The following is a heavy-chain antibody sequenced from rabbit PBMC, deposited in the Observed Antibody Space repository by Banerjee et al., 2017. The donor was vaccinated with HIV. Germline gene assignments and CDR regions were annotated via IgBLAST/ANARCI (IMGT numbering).Heavy chain of an antibody. D-gene: IGHD6-1*01. CDR1: EFSFSSVYY. CDR3: AREYGGDVGNAYATRLDL. J-gene: IGHJ3*01. Sequence: QSLEESGGDLVKPGASLTLTCTASEFSFSSVYYMCWVRQAPGKGLEWIACIGTGSFVTTYYANWAKGRFTISKTSSTTVTLQMTSLTVADTATYFCAREYGGDVGNAYATRLDLWGQGTLVTVS. V-gene: IGHV1S40*01. CDR2: IGTGSFVTT.